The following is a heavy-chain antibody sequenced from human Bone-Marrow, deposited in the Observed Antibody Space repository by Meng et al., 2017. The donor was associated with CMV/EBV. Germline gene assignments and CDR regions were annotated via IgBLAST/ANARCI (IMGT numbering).Heavy chain of an antibody. CDR2: IYYSGST. J-gene: IGHJ4*02. Sequence: SEPLSLTCTVSGGSISSSSYYWGWIRQPPGKGLEWIGSIYYSGSTYYNPSLKSRVTISVDTSKNQFSLKLSSVTAADTAVYYCARSPSGSAGGYFDYWGQGTLVTVSS. D-gene: IGHD1-26*01. V-gene: IGHV4-39*07. CDR3: ARSPSGSAGGYFDY. CDR1: GGSISSSSYY.